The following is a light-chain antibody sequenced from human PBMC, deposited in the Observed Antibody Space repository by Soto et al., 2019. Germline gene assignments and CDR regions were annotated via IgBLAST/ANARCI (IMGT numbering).Light chain of an antibody. CDR2: DAF. CDR1: QSVSRY. CDR3: QQRSNCPVT. J-gene: IGKJ5*01. V-gene: IGKV3-11*01. Sequence: EVVLTQSPATLSLSPGERATLSCRASQSVSRYLAWYQQKPGQAPRLLIYDAFNRATGIPARFSGSGSGTDFTLTISSLEPEDFAVYYCQQRSNCPVTFGQGTRLEIK.